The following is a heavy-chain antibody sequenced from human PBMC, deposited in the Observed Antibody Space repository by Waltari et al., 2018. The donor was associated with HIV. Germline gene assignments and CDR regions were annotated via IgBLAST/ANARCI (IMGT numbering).Heavy chain of an antibody. CDR2: INHSGST. D-gene: IGHD3-10*01. CDR3: ARATVTYYYGSGSYYNPHAFDI. CDR1: GGSFSGYY. V-gene: IGHV4-34*01. Sequence: QVQLQQWGAGLLKPSETLSLTCAVYGGSFSGYYWSCIRPPPAKGLEWIGEINHSGSTNYNPSLKSRVTRSVDTSKNRFSLKLSSVTAADTAVYYCARATVTYYYGSGSYYNPHAFDIWGQGTMVTVSS. J-gene: IGHJ3*02.